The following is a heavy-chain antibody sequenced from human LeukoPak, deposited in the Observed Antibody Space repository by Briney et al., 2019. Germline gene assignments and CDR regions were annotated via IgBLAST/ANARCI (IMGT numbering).Heavy chain of an antibody. D-gene: IGHD4-11*01. V-gene: IGHV4-34*01. CDR3: ARSGLTTVLYLD. CDR2: INRSGST. Sequence: PSESLSLTCGVSGGSFTKYYWSWIRQPPGKGLEWIGEINRSGSTNNNPSLKSRVTISVDTSKNQSSLKLTSVTAAGTAVYFCARSGLTTVLYLDWGQGTLVTVSS. J-gene: IGHJ4*02. CDR1: GGSFTKYY.